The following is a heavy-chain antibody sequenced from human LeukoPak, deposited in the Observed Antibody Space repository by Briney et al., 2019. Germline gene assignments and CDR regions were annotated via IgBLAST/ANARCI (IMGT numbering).Heavy chain of an antibody. CDR3: ARVAEWLDDLDY. V-gene: IGHV3-30*04. CDR1: GLTFSSYA. Sequence: PGRSLRLSCAASGLTFSSYAMHWVRQAPGKGLEWVAVISYDGSNKYYADSVKGRFTISRDNSKNTLYLQMNSLRAEDTAVYYCARVAEWLDDLDYWGQGTLVTVSS. CDR2: ISYDGSNK. D-gene: IGHD6-19*01. J-gene: IGHJ4*02.